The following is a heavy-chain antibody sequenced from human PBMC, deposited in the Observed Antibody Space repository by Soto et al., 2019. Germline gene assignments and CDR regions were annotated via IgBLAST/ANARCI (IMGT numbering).Heavy chain of an antibody. J-gene: IGHJ4*02. CDR1: GFTFSSYG. V-gene: IGHV3-33*01. CDR3: ARDVIAVAGTFFDY. CDR2: IWFDGSNE. Sequence: QVQLVESGGGVVQPGRSLRLSCAASGFTFSSYGMHWVRQAPGTGLEWVAVIWFDGSNEYYADSVKGRFTISRDNSKNTLYLQMNSQRAEDTAVYYCARDVIAVAGTFFDYWGQGTPVTVSS. D-gene: IGHD6-19*01.